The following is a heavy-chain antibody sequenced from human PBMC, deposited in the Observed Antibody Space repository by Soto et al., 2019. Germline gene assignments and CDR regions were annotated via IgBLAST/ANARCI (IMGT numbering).Heavy chain of an antibody. D-gene: IGHD6-6*01. CDR2: IHSSGTT. CDR1: GGSISSGDYY. Sequence: QVQLQESGPGLVKPSQTLSLTCTVSGGSISSGDYYWSWIRQPPGKGLEWIGYIHSSGTTYNNRSLKSRVTISVDTSKNQFSLKLSAVTAAATAVYYCARERPDGARLDPWGQGTLVTVSS. CDR3: ARERPDGARLDP. J-gene: IGHJ5*02. V-gene: IGHV4-30-4*01.